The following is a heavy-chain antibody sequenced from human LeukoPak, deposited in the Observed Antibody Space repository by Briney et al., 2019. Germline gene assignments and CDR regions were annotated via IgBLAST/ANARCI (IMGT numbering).Heavy chain of an antibody. CDR2: INHSGST. J-gene: IGHJ4*02. D-gene: IGHD4-17*01. V-gene: IGHV4-39*07. CDR3: ARAGLNGDVDY. CDR1: GGSVSSTFYY. Sequence: PPETLTLTCTVSGGSVSSTFYYWGWIRQPPGKGPEWIGEINHSGSTNYNPSLKSRVTISVDTSKNQFSLKLSSVTAADTAVYYCARAGLNGDVDYWGQGTLVTVSS.